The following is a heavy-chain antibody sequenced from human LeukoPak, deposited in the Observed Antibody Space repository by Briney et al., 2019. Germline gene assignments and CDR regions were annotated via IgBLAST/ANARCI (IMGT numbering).Heavy chain of an antibody. CDR3: AKVGALVWHYYYYMDV. V-gene: IGHV3-23*01. J-gene: IGHJ6*03. CDR1: GFPFSDYA. CDR2: ISGGGGIT. D-gene: IGHD2-8*01. Sequence: GGSLRLSCRGPGFPFSDYAMAWVRQARGKGLEWVSIISGGGGITYSADSVQGRFTISRDNSKSTMYLQMSSLRAEDTAIYYCAKVGALVWHYYYYMDVWGKGTMVTVSS.